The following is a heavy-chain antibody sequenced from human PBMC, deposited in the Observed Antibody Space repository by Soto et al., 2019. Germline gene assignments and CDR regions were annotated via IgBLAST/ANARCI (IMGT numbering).Heavy chain of an antibody. J-gene: IGHJ5*02. Sequence: AETLCLTCTVFGGTIYNYYWSWIRQSAGKGLEWIGQNYSTGSSKYNPSLNSRVTMSIDTSRKQFSLKLTSVSAADTAVYYCARTPMAREDRGWFDPWRQRSPVSVAS. D-gene: IGHD2-15*01. CDR1: GGTIYNYY. CDR2: NYSTGSS. V-gene: IGHV4-4*07. CDR3: ARTPMAREDRGWFDP.